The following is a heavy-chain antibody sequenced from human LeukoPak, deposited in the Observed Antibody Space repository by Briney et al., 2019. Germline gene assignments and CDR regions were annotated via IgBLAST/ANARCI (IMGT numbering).Heavy chain of an antibody. V-gene: IGHV3-30-3*01. CDR3: ARDRVFTLVVPAATLGWFDP. J-gene: IGHJ5*02. CDR1: GFTFSSYA. Sequence: QTGGSLRLSCAASGFTFSSYAMHWVRQAPGKGLEWVAVISYDGSNKYYADSVKGRFTISRDNSKNTLYLQMNSLRAEDTAVYYCARDRVFTLVVPAATLGWFDPWGQGTLVTVSS. D-gene: IGHD2-2*01. CDR2: ISYDGSNK.